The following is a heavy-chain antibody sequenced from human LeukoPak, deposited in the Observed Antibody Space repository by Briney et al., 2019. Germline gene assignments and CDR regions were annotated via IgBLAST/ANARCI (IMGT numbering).Heavy chain of an antibody. CDR2: INTHSGGT. CDR3: ARDPYCSSTSCYNDY. Sequence: ASVKVSCKASGYTFTDYYMHWVRQAPGQGLEWMGWINTHSGGTGYAQKFQGRVTMTRDTSISTAYMELSRLRSDDTAVYYCARDPYCSSTSCYNDYWGQGTLVTVSS. J-gene: IGHJ4*02. CDR1: GYTFTDYY. D-gene: IGHD2-2*02. V-gene: IGHV1-2*02.